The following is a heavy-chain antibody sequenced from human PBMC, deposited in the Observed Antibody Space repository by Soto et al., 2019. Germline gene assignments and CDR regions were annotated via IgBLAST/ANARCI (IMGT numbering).Heavy chain of an antibody. CDR2: INPNSGST. Sequence: ASVKVSCKASGYTFTGYYMHWVRQAPGQGLEWMGWINPNSGSTNYAQKFQGRVTMTRDTSISTAYMELSRLRSDDTAVYYCARRLVVVGRGAFDIWGQGTMVTVSS. V-gene: IGHV1-2*02. CDR3: ARRLVVVGRGAFDI. J-gene: IGHJ3*02. CDR1: GYTFTGYY. D-gene: IGHD2-15*01.